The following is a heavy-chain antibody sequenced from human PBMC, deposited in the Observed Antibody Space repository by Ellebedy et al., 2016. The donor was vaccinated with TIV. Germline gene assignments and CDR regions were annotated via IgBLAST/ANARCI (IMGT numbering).Heavy chain of an antibody. CDR1: GGSISSGGYY. D-gene: IGHD5-18*01. J-gene: IGHJ4*02. Sequence: MPSETLSLTCTVSGGSISSGGYYWSWIRQHPGKGLEWIGYTYYSGSTYYNPSLKSRVTISVDTSKKQFSLKLSSVTAADTAVYYCARGPWIPRETEGYFDYWGQGTLVTVSS. CDR3: ARGPWIPRETEGYFDY. V-gene: IGHV4-31*03. CDR2: TYYSGST.